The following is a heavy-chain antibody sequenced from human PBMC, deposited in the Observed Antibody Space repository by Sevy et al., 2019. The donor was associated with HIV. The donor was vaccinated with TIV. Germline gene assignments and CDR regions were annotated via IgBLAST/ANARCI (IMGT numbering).Heavy chain of an antibody. J-gene: IGHJ4*02. CDR2: ISHDGNYK. CDR1: GFTFSNYD. V-gene: IGHV3-30-3*01. D-gene: IGHD6-13*01. Sequence: GESLKISCAASGFTFSNYDMHWVRQAPGKGLEWVAVISHDGNYKNYADSVKGRFTISRDNSKNTLYLQMNGLRVEDTAVYYCARDGGYSINWYPLYWGQGTLVTVSS. CDR3: ARDGGYSINWYPLY.